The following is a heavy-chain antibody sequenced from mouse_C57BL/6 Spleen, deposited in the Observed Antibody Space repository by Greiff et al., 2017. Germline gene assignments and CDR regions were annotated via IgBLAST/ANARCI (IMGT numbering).Heavy chain of an antibody. CDR1: GYTFTSYW. Sequence: QVQLQQPGAELVKPGASVKLSCKASGYTFTSYWMQWVKQRPGQGLEWIGVIDPSDSYTNYSQKFKGKATLTVEKSSSTAYMQLSSLTSEDSAVYYCAICSMDYWGQGTSVTVSS. V-gene: IGHV1-50*01. CDR3: AICSMDY. CDR2: IDPSDSYT. J-gene: IGHJ4*01.